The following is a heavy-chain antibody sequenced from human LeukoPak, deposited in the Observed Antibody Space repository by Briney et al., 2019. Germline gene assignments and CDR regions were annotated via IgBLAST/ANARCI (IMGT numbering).Heavy chain of an antibody. V-gene: IGHV4-34*01. CDR2: INHSGST. CDR3: ARGPRAMVRGVIILEWWFDP. J-gene: IGHJ5*02. Sequence: SETLSLTCAVYGGSFSGYYWSWIRQPPGKGLEWIGEINHSGSTNYNPSLKSRVTISVDTSKNQFSLKLSSVTAADTAVYYCARGPRAMVRGVIILEWWFDPWGQGTLVTVSS. D-gene: IGHD3-10*01. CDR1: GGSFSGYY.